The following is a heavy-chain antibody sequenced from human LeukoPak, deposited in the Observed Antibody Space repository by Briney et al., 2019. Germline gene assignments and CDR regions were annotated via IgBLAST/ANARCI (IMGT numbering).Heavy chain of an antibody. CDR2: IYIGGST. V-gene: IGHV3-53*01. CDR1: GFIVSSNY. Sequence: GGSLRLSCAASGFIVSSNYLSWVRQAPGKGLEWVSVIYIGGSTYYADSVKGRFTISRDNSKNTLYLQMNSLRVEDTAVYYCARVNPSGWAIDYWGRGTLVTVSS. CDR3: ARVNPSGWAIDY. D-gene: IGHD6-19*01. J-gene: IGHJ4*02.